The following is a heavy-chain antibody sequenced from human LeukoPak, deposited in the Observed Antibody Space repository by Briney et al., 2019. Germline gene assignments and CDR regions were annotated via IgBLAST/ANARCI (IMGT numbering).Heavy chain of an antibody. CDR1: GFTFDDYA. D-gene: IGHD2-2*01. CDR3: ARGRYCSSTSCYSYYNYYTMDV. CDR2: ISWNSGSI. Sequence: GGSLRLSCAASGFTFDDYAMHWVRQAPGKGLEWVSGISWNSGSIGYADSVKGRFTISRDNAKNSLYLQMNSLRAEDTALYYCARGRYCSSTSCYSYYNYYTMDVWGQGTTVTVSS. J-gene: IGHJ6*02. V-gene: IGHV3-9*01.